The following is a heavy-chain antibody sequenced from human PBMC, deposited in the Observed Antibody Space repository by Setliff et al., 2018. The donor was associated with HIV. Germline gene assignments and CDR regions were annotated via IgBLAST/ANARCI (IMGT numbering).Heavy chain of an antibody. CDR3: ARDVGEQLDV. CDR2: IYYSGRT. Sequence: PSETLSLTCTVSGGSISTFYWSWIRQPPGKGLEWIGYIYYSGRTNYNPSLDSRVTMSVDTSKNQFSLKLSSVTAADTAVYYCARDVGEQLDVWGKGTTVTVS. J-gene: IGHJ6*03. CDR1: GGSISTFY. V-gene: IGHV4-59*01.